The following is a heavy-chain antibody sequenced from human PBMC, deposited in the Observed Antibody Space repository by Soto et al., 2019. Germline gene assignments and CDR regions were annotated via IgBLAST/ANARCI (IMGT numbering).Heavy chain of an antibody. CDR3: ARGDYDSSGYYSSVDY. CDR1: GFTFSSYG. J-gene: IGHJ4*02. Sequence: QVQLVDSGGGVVQPGRSLRLSCAASGFTFSSYGMHWVRQAPGKGLEWVAVIWYDGSNKYYADSVKGRFTISRDNSKNTLYLQMNSLRAEDTAVYYCARGDYDSSGYYSSVDYWGQGTLVTVSS. D-gene: IGHD3-22*01. CDR2: IWYDGSNK. V-gene: IGHV3-33*01.